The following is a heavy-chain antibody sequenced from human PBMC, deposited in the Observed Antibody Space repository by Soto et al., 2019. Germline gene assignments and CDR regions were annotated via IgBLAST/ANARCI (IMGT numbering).Heavy chain of an antibody. CDR3: ASWLIALHAFDF. J-gene: IGHJ3*01. CDR2: ISSRTSTI. V-gene: IGHV3-48*01. Sequence: PGGSLRLSCAASGFTFSSHGMHWVRQAPGEGLEWVSYISSRTSTIYYADSVKGRFTISRDNAQNSLYMQMTSLRVEDTAVYYCASWLIALHAFDFWGRGTVVTVS. D-gene: IGHD6-19*01. CDR1: GFTFSSHG.